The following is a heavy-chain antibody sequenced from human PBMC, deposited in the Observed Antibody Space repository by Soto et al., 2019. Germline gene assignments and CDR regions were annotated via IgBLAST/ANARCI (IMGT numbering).Heavy chain of an antibody. CDR3: ARDRSGSSVFYYYYMDV. V-gene: IGHV4-31*03. CDR2: IYYSGST. J-gene: IGHJ6*03. D-gene: IGHD6-6*01. Sequence: QVQLQESGPGLVKPSQTLSLTCTVSGGSISSGGYYWSWIRQHPGKGLEWIGYIYYSGSTYSNPSLKSRVTISVDTSKNQVSLKLSSVTAADTAVYYCARDRSGSSVFYYYYMDVWGKGTTVTVSS. CDR1: GGSISSGGYY.